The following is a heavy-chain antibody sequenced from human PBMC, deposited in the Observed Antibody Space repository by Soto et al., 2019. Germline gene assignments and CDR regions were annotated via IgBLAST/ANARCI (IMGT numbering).Heavy chain of an antibody. J-gene: IGHJ4*02. CDR1: GFTFSNYA. D-gene: IGHD6-19*01. CDR2: ITPTGVT. V-gene: IGHV3-23*01. Sequence: EMQLLESGGGLVQPGGSLRLFCAASGFTFSNYAMTWVRQAPGEWLEWVSTITPTGVTYYGDTVKGRFTISRDNSKSTLFLQMNSLRAEDTAIYYCARTDKFNSQSSGWANRFDCWGQGTLVTVSS. CDR3: ARTDKFNSQSSGWANRFDC.